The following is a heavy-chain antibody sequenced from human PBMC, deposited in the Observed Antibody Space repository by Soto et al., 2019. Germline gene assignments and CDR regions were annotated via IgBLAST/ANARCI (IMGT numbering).Heavy chain of an antibody. J-gene: IGHJ6*03. CDR3: TTLLDTPADYGDYLHYYYYMDV. D-gene: IGHD4-17*01. V-gene: IGHV3-15*01. CDR2: IKSKTDGGTT. Sequence: GGSLRLSCAASGFTFSNAWMSWVRQAPGKGLEWVGRIKSKTDGGTTDYAAPVKGRFTISRDDSKNTLYLQMNSLKTEDTAVYYCTTLLDTPADYGDYLHYYYYMDVWGKGTTVTVSS. CDR1: GFTFSNAW.